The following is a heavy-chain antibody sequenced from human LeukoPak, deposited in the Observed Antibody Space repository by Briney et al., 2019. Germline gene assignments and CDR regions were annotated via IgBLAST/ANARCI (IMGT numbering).Heavy chain of an antibody. V-gene: IGHV1-69*13. CDR3: AREIEGDGYNSGYFDY. CDR1: GGTFSIYA. D-gene: IGHD5-24*01. Sequence: ASVSVSCTASGGTFSIYAISWVRQAPGQGLEWMGGIIPIFGTANYAQKFQGRVTITADESTSTAYMELSSLRSEDTAVYYCAREIEGDGYNSGYFDYWGQGTLVTVSS. J-gene: IGHJ4*02. CDR2: IIPIFGTA.